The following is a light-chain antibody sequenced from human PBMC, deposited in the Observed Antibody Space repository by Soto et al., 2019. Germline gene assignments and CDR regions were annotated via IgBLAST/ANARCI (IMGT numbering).Light chain of an antibody. V-gene: IGKV1-5*03. J-gene: IGKJ5*01. CDR3: QQANTFPIT. CDR2: QAS. Sequence: DIQMTQSPSALSASIGDRVSITCRASQSISKWLAWHQQKPGKAPKLLIYQASSLESGVPSRFSGSGSGTEFTLTISSLQPDDFATYYCQQANTFPITFGQGTRLEI. CDR1: QSISKW.